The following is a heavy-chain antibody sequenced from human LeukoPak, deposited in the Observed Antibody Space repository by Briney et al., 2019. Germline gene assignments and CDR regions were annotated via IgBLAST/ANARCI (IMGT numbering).Heavy chain of an antibody. J-gene: IGHJ3*02. CDR2: IYYSGST. CDR3: ARTNWSSDI. V-gene: IGHV4-39*07. CDR1: GGSLSSSSYY. Sequence: SETLSLTCTVSGGSLSSSSYYWGWIRQPPGKGLEWIGSIYYSGSTYYNPSLKSRVTISVDTSKNQFSLKLSSVTAADTAVYYCARTNWSSDIWGQGTMVTVSS. D-gene: IGHD3-3*01.